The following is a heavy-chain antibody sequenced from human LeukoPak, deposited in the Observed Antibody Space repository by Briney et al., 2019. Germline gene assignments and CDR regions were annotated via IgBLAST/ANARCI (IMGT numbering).Heavy chain of an antibody. CDR1: GYTFTGYY. CDR3: ARDSNPEYYYDSSGYYYQDY. D-gene: IGHD3-22*01. CDR2: INPNSGGT. Sequence: ASVKVSCKASGYTFTGYYMHWVRQAPGQELEWMGWINPNSGGTNYAQKFQGRVTMTRDTSISTAYMELSRLRSDDTAVYYCARDSNPEYYYDSSGYYYQDYWGQGTLVTVSS. J-gene: IGHJ4*02. V-gene: IGHV1-2*02.